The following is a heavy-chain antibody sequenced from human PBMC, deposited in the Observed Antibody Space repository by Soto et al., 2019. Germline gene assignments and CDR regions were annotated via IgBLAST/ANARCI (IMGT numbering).Heavy chain of an antibody. J-gene: IGHJ6*02. Sequence: SETLSLTCTVSGGSISRSSYYWGWIRQPPGKGLEWIGCMYYSGSTYYNPSLKSRVTISVDTSKNQFSLKLTSVIAADTAVYYGARRPRVWFAEMGYNYYYGMDGWGQGTTVTVSS. V-gene: IGHV4-39*01. CDR2: MYYSGST. D-gene: IGHD3-10*01. CDR3: ARRPRVWFAEMGYNYYYGMDG. CDR1: GGSISRSSYY.